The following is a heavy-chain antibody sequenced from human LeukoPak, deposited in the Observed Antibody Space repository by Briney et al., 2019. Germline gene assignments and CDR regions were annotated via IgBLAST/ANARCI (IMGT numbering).Heavy chain of an antibody. V-gene: IGHV3-15*01. Sequence: GGSLRLSCAASGFIFNKAWMNWVRQAPGKGPEWVGSIKSNNDGGTTDYASPVEGRFIISRDDSKNTIYLQMNRLIIDDTAIYYCTPVMVEDRGFWGQGTLITVSS. CDR2: IKSNNDGGTT. CDR3: TPVMVEDRGF. D-gene: IGHD2-21*01. J-gene: IGHJ4*02. CDR1: GFIFNKAW.